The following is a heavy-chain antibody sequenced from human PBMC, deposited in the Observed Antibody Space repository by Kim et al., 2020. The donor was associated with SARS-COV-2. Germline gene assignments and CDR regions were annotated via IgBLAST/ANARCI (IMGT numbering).Heavy chain of an antibody. V-gene: IGHV3-48*01. J-gene: IGHJ2*01. CDR3: ARVAAGGPDLWWYFDL. CDR1: GFNFNIYS. Sequence: GGSLRLSCAASGFNFNIYSFNWVRQAPGKGLEWISYIGNTGTIFHADSVKGRFTVSTDKGKNSLFLEMNSLRGDDTAVYYCARVAAGGPDLWWYFDLWGR. D-gene: IGHD3-16*01. CDR2: IGNTGTI.